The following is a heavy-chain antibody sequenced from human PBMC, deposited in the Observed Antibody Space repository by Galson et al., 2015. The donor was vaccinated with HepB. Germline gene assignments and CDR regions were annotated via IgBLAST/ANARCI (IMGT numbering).Heavy chain of an antibody. CDR3: ARDLKAGGYNHGTNWFDP. Sequence: SLRLSCAASGFTFNHYGMNWVRQAPGKGLEWVSSITGSSSFLQYADSVKGRFTISRDNANNSLFLQMNSPRAEDSAVYYCARDLKAGGYNHGTNWFDPWGQGTLVTVSS. V-gene: IGHV3-21*01. CDR2: ITGSSSFL. CDR1: GFTFNHYG. J-gene: IGHJ5*02. D-gene: IGHD5-18*01.